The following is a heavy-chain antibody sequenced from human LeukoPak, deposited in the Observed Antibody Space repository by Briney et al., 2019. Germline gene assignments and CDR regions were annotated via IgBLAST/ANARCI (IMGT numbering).Heavy chain of an antibody. CDR1: GYTFTGYY. CDR2: INPSSGDT. CDR3: ASVSVAGATSRDYFDY. Sequence: GASVKVSCKASGYTFTGYYLHLVRQAPGQGLEWMGRINPSSGDTNYAQKSQGRVTMTRDTSISTAYLELSRRTSDGPAVYFCASVSVAGATSRDYFDYWGQGTLVTVSS. D-gene: IGHD6-19*01. V-gene: IGHV1-2*02. J-gene: IGHJ4*02.